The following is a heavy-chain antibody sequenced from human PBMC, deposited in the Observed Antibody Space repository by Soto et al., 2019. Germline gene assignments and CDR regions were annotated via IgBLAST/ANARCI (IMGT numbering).Heavy chain of an antibody. D-gene: IGHD2-15*01. CDR1: GYTFTSYD. CDR2: MNPNSGNT. J-gene: IGHJ4*02. CDR3: ASGSGPHVVVVAAGDY. V-gene: IGHV1-8*01. Sequence: QVQLVQSGAEVKKPGASVKVSCKASGYTFTSYDINWVRQATGQGLEWMGWMNPNSGNTGYAQKFQGRVTMTRNTSISTAYMELSSLRSEDTAVYYCASGSGPHVVVVAAGDYWGQGTLVTVSS.